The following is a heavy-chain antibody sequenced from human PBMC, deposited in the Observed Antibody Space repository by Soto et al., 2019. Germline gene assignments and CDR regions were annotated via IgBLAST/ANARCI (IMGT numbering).Heavy chain of an antibody. CDR1: GGSISSYY. CDR3: ARYSSGWFDAFDX. CDR2: IYYIGST. Sequence: LALTCTVSGGSISSYYWSWIRQPPGKGLEWIGYIYYIGSTNYNPSLKSRVSISVDTSNSHFSLRLTSVTAADTAVYYCARYSSGWFDAFDXWGQGTMVTVS. D-gene: IGHD6-19*01. J-gene: IGHJ3*02. V-gene: IGHV4-59*01.